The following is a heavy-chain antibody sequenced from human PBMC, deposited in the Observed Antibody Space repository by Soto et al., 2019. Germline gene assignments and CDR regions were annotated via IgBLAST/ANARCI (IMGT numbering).Heavy chain of an antibody. CDR1: GGTFHSHT. CDR2: ILPILNLA. D-gene: IGHD2-2*01. V-gene: IGHV1-69*08. Sequence: QVQLEQSGAEVKKPGSSVNVSCKTSGGTFHSHTITWVRQAPGQGLEWMGRILPILNLATYAQKFQGRLTITTDTSTTTVYMLLSSLTTKDAAVYYCATDDGVYYAAKEIYYWGQGSLVTVSS. J-gene: IGHJ4*02. CDR3: ATDDGVYYAAKEIYY.